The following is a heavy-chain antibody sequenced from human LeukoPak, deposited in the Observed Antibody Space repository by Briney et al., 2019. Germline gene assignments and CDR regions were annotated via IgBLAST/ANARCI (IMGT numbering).Heavy chain of an antibody. CDR1: GGSISSYY. CDR3: ARDSPTVAGTFYWYFDL. CDR2: IYTSGST. V-gene: IGHV4-4*07. J-gene: IGHJ2*01. D-gene: IGHD6-19*01. Sequence: SETLSLTCTVSGGSISSYYWSWIRQPAGKGLEWIGRIYTSGSTNYNPSLKSRVTMSVDTSKNQFSLKLSSVTAADTAVYHCARDSPTVAGTFYWYFDLWGRGTLVTVSS.